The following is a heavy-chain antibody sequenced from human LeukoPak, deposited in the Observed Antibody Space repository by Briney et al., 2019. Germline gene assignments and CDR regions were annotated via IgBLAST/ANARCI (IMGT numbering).Heavy chain of an antibody. D-gene: IGHD3-22*01. CDR3: AREGHSSGYCGAFDI. CDR2: ISDNGVGT. V-gene: IGHV3-64*01. J-gene: IGHJ3*02. CDR1: GIAFSTSV. Sequence: GGSLRLSCEVSGIAFSTSVMHWVRQGPGKGLEYVSGISDNGVGTYYASSVKGRFTISRDNSKNTLYLQMDSLKDEDMAMYYCAREGHSSGYCGAFDIWGPGTMVTVSS.